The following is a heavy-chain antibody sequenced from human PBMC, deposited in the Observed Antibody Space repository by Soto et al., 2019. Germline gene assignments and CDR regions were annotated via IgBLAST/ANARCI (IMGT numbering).Heavy chain of an antibody. V-gene: IGHV3-33*01. CDR1: GFTFSSFI. J-gene: IGHJ4*02. D-gene: IGHD3-16*01. Sequence: QVQLVESGGGGVQPGRSLRLSCATSGFTFSSFIMNGVRQAPGKGLEGVAVIYNDGLNKYYADSVKGRFTISRDNSKNTLYLQMNSLRVEDTAVYYCASRVGAVDYWGQGTLVTVSS. CDR3: ASRVGAVDY. CDR2: IYNDGLNK.